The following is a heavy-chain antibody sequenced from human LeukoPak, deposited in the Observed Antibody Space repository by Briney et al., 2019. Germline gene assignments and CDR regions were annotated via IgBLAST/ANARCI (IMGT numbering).Heavy chain of an antibody. CDR3: ARSYPYDSSGYYPVTFDY. D-gene: IGHD3-22*01. CDR1: GGSISSSSYY. Sequence: SETLSLTCTVSGGSISSSSYYWGWIRQPPGKGLEWIGSIYYSGSTYYNPSLKSLVTISVDTSKNQFSLKLSSVTAADTAVYYCARSYPYDSSGYYPVTFDYWGQGTLVTVSS. CDR2: IYYSGST. V-gene: IGHV4-39*01. J-gene: IGHJ4*02.